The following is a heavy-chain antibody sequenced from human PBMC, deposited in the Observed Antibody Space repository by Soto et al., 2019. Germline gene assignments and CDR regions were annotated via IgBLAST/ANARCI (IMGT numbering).Heavy chain of an antibody. CDR1: GFTFSSYA. V-gene: IGHV3-23*01. CDR3: ARGERAQTPDN. Sequence: EVQLLESGGGLVQPGGSLRLSCAASGFTFSSYAMSWVRQAPGKGLEWVSAISGSGGSTYYADSVKGRFTISRDNSKNSLYLQINSLRADDTAVYYCARGERAQTPDNWGQGTLVTVSS. CDR2: ISGSGGST. J-gene: IGHJ4*02. D-gene: IGHD1-26*01.